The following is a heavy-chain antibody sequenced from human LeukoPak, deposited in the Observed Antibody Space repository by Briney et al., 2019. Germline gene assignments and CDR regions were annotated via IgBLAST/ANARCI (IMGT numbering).Heavy chain of an antibody. CDR2: IYYSGST. J-gene: IGHJ4*02. CDR3: ASYSGSYFFDY. Sequence: SETLSLTCTVSGGFISSYYWSWIRQPPGKGLEWIGYIYYSGSTNYNPSLKSRVTISVDTSKNQFSLKLSSVTAADTAVYYCASYSGSYFFDYWGQGTLVTVSS. V-gene: IGHV4-59*01. D-gene: IGHD1-26*01. CDR1: GGFISSYY.